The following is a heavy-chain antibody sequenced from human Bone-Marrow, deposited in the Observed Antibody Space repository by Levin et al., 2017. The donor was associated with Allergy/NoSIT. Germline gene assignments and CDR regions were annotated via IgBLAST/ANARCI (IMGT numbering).Heavy chain of an antibody. V-gene: IGHV1-69*06. CDR2: IIPIFGAA. J-gene: IGHJ3*02. CDR3: ARAVFPPQGGFGELALDGFDI. Sequence: SVKVSCKASGGTFSSDAISWVRQAPGQGLECMGTIIPIFGAAHYAQKFQGRVSITRDTSANTAYLELSGLRPEDTAVYFCARAVFPPQGGFGELALDGFDIWGQGTLVTVSS. CDR1: GGTFSSDA. D-gene: IGHD3-10*01.